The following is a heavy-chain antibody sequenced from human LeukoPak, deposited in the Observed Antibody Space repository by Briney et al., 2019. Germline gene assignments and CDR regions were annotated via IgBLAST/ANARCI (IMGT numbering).Heavy chain of an antibody. CDR1: GGSFSGYY. CDR3: AGFTDYYDSSGYYY. D-gene: IGHD3-22*01. V-gene: IGHV4-34*01. CDR2: INHSGST. Sequence: SETLSLTCAVYGGSFSGYYWSWIRQPPGKGLEWIGEINHSGSTNYNPSLKSRVTISVDTSKNQFSLKLSSVTAADTAVYYCAGFTDYYDSSGYYYWGQGTLVTVSS. J-gene: IGHJ4*02.